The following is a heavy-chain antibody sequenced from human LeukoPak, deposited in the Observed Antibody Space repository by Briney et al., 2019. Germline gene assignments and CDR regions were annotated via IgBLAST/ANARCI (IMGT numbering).Heavy chain of an antibody. J-gene: IGHJ3*02. V-gene: IGHV1-24*01. CDR2: FDPEDGET. CDR1: GYTLTELS. CDR3: ATLPPLVPAGPADAFDI. Sequence: ASVKVSCKVSGYTLTELSMHWVRQAPGKGLEWMGGFDPEDGETIYAQKLQGRVTMTEDTSTDTAYMELSSLRSEDTAVYYCATLPPLVPAGPADAFDIWGQGTMVTVSS. D-gene: IGHD2-2*01.